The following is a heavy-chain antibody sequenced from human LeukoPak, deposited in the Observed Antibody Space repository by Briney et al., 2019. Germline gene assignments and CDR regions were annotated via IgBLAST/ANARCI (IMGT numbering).Heavy chain of an antibody. D-gene: IGHD4-17*01. CDR2: IYSGEST. Sequence: GGSLRLSCAASGFTVSSNYMSWVRQAPGKGLEWVSIIYSGESTYYADSVKGRFTISRDNAKNSLYLQMNSLGAEDTAMYYCARGLTTVTSLASYWGQGTLVTVSS. CDR1: GFTVSSNY. J-gene: IGHJ4*02. V-gene: IGHV3-53*01. CDR3: ARGLTTVTSLASY.